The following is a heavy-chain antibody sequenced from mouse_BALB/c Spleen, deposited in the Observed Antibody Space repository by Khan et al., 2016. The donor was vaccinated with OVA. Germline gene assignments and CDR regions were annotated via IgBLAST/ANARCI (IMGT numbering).Heavy chain of an antibody. CDR2: VNPNNGDT. CDR3: ARGYEFFPY. CDR1: GYSFTVYY. Sequence: EVQLQESGPDLVKPGASVKISCKASGYSFTVYYMTWVKQSPGKSPEWIGRVNPNNGDTNYNQNFKGKAILTVDKSSNTAYMELRSLTSEDSAVFYCARGYEFFPYWGQGTLVTVSA. D-gene: IGHD2-12*01. J-gene: IGHJ3*01. V-gene: IGHV1-26*01.